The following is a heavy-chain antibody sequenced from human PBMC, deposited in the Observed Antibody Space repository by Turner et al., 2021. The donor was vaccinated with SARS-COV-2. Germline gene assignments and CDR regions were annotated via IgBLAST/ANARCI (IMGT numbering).Heavy chain of an antibody. CDR3: ARARWNYYDSSGYYPDAFDI. V-gene: IGHV3-21*01. D-gene: IGHD3-22*01. J-gene: IGHJ3*02. CDR1: AFTFSSYS. Sequence: EVQLLESGGGLVKPGGSLRLSCAASAFTFSSYSMNWVRQAQGKGLEWVSSISSSSSYIYYADSVKGRFTISRDNAKNSLYLQMNSLRAEDTAVYYCARARWNYYDSSGYYPDAFDIWGQGTMVTVSS. CDR2: ISSSSSYI.